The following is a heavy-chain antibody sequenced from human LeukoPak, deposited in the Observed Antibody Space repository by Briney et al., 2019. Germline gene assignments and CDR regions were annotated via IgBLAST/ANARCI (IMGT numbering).Heavy chain of an antibody. CDR1: GGSLNSGGYY. J-gene: IGHJ6*02. CDR2: ISYTGST. CDR3: ARDRSTLMDV. Sequence: PSQTLSLTCTVSGGSLNSGGYYWSWIRQHPGKGLEWIAYISYTGSTYHNPSLKRRVAMSLDASQNQFSLELSSVTAADSAVYYCARDRSTLMDVWGQGTTVTVSS. D-gene: IGHD2-2*01. V-gene: IGHV4-31*03.